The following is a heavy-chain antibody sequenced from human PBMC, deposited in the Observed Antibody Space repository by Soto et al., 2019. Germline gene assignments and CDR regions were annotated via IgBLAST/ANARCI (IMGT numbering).Heavy chain of an antibody. CDR2: INPIRGRA. V-gene: IGHV1-69*08. D-gene: IGHD6-19*01. J-gene: IGHJ4*02. Sequence: SVKVSCKASGGTFSSYTISWLQQAPGQGLEWMGRINPIRGRASYAQKFQGRVTMTRDKSTSTAYMELSSLRSEDTAVYYCARDPRIAVAGTHAFDYWGQGTLVTVSS. CDR3: ARDPRIAVAGTHAFDY. CDR1: GGTFSSYT.